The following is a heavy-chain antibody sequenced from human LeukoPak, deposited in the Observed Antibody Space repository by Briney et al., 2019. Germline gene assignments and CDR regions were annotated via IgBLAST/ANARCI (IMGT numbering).Heavy chain of an antibody. CDR1: GGSISSGDYY. D-gene: IGHD6-19*01. CDR3: ARSTGYSSGWANDY. V-gene: IGHV4-30-4*01. Sequence: SETLSLTCTVSGGSISSGDYYWSWIRQPPGKGLEWIGYIYYSGSTYYNPSLKGRVTISVDTSKNQFSLKLSSVTAADTAVYYCARSTGYSSGWANDYWGQGTLVTVSS. CDR2: IYYSGST. J-gene: IGHJ4*02.